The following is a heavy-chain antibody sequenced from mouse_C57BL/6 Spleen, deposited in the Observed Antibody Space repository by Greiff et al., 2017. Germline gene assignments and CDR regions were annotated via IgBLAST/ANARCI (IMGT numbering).Heavy chain of an antibody. D-gene: IGHD2-4*01. CDR1: GFNIKDDY. Sequence: VQLQQSGAELVRPGASVKLSCTASGFNIKDDYMHWVKQRPEQGLEWIGWIDPENGDTEYASKFQGKATITADKSSNTAYLQLSSLTSEDTAVYYCTTCDYDYWGQGTTLTVSS. CDR2: IDPENGDT. CDR3: TTCDYDY. J-gene: IGHJ2*01. V-gene: IGHV14-4*01.